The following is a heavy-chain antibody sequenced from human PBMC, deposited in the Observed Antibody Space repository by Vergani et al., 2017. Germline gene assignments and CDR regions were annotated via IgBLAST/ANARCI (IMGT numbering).Heavy chain of an antibody. V-gene: IGHV1-46*01. CDR1: GYSFFSTYY. CDR2: INPSRGST. D-gene: IGHD1-1*01. J-gene: IGHJ6*02. CDR3: ARGFPETTRLEGFDV. Sequence: QVQLAQSGAEVKKPGASVKIPCKTSGYSFFSTYYIHWVRQAPGQGLEWMGIINPSRGSTNYAQQFQGRVTMTRDTSTSTVYMELSSLRSEDTAVYYCARGFPETTRLEGFDVWGQGTTVIVSS.